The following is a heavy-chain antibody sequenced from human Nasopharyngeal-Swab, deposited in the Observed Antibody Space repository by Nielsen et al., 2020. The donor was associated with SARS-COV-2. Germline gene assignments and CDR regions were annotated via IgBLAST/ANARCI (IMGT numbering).Heavy chain of an antibody. D-gene: IGHD3-9*01. CDR2: IYYSGST. CDR3: ARHGDILTGYYNGFFDY. CDR1: GGSISSSSYY. J-gene: IGHJ4*02. V-gene: IGHV4-39*01. Sequence: SETLSLTCTVSGGSISSSSYYWGWIRQPPGKGLEWIGSIYYSGSTYYNPSLKSRVTISVDTSKNQFSLKLSSVTAADTAVYYCARHGDILTGYYNGFFDYWGQGTLVTVSS.